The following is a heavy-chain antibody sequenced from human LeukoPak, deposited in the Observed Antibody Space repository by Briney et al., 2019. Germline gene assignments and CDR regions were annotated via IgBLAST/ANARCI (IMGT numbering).Heavy chain of an antibody. D-gene: IGHD6-6*01. Sequence: PGGSLRLSCAASGFTFSSYAMSWVRQAPGKGLEWVSAISGSGGSTYYADSVKGRFTISRDNSKNTLYLQMNSLRAEDTAVYYCAKDLGIAARRYYYGMDVWGQGTTVTVPS. J-gene: IGHJ6*02. CDR2: ISGSGGST. V-gene: IGHV3-23*01. CDR1: GFTFSSYA. CDR3: AKDLGIAARRYYYGMDV.